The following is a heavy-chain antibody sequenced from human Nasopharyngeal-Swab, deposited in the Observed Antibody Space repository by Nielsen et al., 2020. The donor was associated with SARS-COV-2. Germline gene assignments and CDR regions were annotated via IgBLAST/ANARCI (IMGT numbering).Heavy chain of an antibody. J-gene: IGHJ6*03. Sequence: ESLKISCAASGFTFRNAWMSWVRQAPGKGLEWVGRIKSKTDGGTTDYAAPVKGRFTISRDDSKNTLYLQMNSLKTEDTAVYYCTTDSKRLRQWLVLDYYYMDVWGKGTTVTVSS. CDR3: TTDSKRLRQWLVLDYYYMDV. V-gene: IGHV3-15*01. CDR1: GFTFRNAW. CDR2: IKSKTDGGTT. D-gene: IGHD6-19*01.